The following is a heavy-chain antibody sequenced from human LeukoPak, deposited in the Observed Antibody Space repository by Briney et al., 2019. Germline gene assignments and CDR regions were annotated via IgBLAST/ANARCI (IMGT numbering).Heavy chain of an antibody. J-gene: IGHJ4*02. Sequence: GGSLRLSCAASGFTFSSYSMNWVRQAPGKGLEWVSSISSSSSYIYYADSVKGRFTISRDNAKNSLYLQMNSLRAEDTAVYYCASSGPYGSGSYWVFPAWWGQGTLVTVSS. CDR2: ISSSSSYI. CDR3: ASSGPYGSGSYWVFPAW. CDR1: GFTFSSYS. D-gene: IGHD3-10*01. V-gene: IGHV3-21*04.